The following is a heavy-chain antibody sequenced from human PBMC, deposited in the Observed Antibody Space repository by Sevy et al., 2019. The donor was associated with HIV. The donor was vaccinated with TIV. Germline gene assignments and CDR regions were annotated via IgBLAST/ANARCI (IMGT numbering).Heavy chain of an antibody. Sequence: GGSLRLSCAASGFTFSSYWMSRVRQAPGKGLEWVANIKQDGSEKYYVDSVKGRFTISRDNAKNSLYLQMNRLRAEDTAVYYCARTPTGTIFGVVPAFDIWGQGTMVTVSS. D-gene: IGHD3-3*01. CDR3: ARTPTGTIFGVVPAFDI. J-gene: IGHJ3*02. CDR1: GFTFSSYW. CDR2: IKQDGSEK. V-gene: IGHV3-7*01.